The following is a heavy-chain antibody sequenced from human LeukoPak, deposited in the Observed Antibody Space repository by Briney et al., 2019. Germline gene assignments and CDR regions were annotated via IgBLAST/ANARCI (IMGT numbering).Heavy chain of an antibody. V-gene: IGHV4-30-4*08. CDR1: GGSISSGDYY. D-gene: IGHD3-3*01. CDR3: ARVPSDFWSGAGYYMDV. CDR2: IYYSGST. Sequence: PSETLSLTCTVSGGSISSGDYYWSWVRQPPGKGLEWIGYIYYSGSTYYSPSLKSRVTISVDTSKNQSSMKLSSVPAAHTAVYYCARVPSDFWSGAGYYMDVWGKGTTVTVSS. J-gene: IGHJ6*03.